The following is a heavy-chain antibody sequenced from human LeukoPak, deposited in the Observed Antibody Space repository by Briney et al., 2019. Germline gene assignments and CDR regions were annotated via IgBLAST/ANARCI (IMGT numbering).Heavy chain of an antibody. Sequence: PGVSLRLSCAASGFTFSSYAMSWVRQAPGKGLEWVLAISGRGGSTYYADSVKGRFTFYRDNSKHRLHLPMNRQSDEDAVLYYGAKVPFIAVAGPSFDYWGQGTLVTVSS. D-gene: IGHD6-19*01. CDR1: GFTFSSYA. V-gene: IGHV3-23*01. J-gene: IGHJ4*02. CDR3: AKVPFIAVAGPSFDY. CDR2: ISGRGGST.